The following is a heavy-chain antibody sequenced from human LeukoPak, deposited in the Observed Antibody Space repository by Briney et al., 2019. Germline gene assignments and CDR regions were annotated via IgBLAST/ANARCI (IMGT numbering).Heavy chain of an antibody. CDR1: EFTVSSYH. V-gene: IGHV3-53*04. CDR2: FYRTTGQ. Sequence: GGSLRLSCAASEFTVSSYHLSWVRQAPGEGLEWLSVFYRTTGQFYADSVKGRFIISRHDSNNTLSLQMNSLRPEDTAVYYCARREHVNWGFDLWGRGTLVTVSS. CDR3: ARREHVNWGFDL. D-gene: IGHD1-26*01. J-gene: IGHJ2*01.